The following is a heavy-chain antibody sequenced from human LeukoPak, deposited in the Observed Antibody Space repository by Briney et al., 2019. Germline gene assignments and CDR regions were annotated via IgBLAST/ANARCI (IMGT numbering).Heavy chain of an antibody. CDR2: ISYDGSNE. D-gene: IGHD3-22*01. CDR1: GFTFSSYA. V-gene: IGHV3-30*18. Sequence: GGSLRLSCAASGFTFSSYAMHWVRQAPGKELKWVAVISYDGSNEYYADSMKGRFTIPRDNSKNTLYLQMNSLRAEDTAVYYCAKWMYYYDSSGFDYWGQGTLVTVSS. J-gene: IGHJ4*02. CDR3: AKWMYYYDSSGFDY.